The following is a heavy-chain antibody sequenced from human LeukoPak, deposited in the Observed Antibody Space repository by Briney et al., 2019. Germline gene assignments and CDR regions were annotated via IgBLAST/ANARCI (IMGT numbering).Heavy chain of an antibody. CDR2: ISSSSSYL. CDR3: ARDAPLRGYYGMDV. J-gene: IGHJ6*04. V-gene: IGHV3-21*01. CDR1: RFTFSSYS. Sequence: GGSLRLSCAASRFTFSSYSVNWVRQAPGKALEWVSSISSSSSYLYYADSVKGRFTISRDNAKNSLYLQMNSLRAEDTAVYYCARDAPLRGYYGMDVWGRGTTVTVSS.